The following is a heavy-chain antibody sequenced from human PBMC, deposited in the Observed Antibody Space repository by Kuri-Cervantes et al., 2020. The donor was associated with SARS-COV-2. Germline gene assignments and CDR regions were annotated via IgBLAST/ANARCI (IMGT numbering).Heavy chain of an antibody. V-gene: IGHV4-61*08. CDR3: ARGAAWRSSSWAFSWGDYGMDV. D-gene: IGHD6-13*01. CDR2: IYYSGST. CDR1: GVSVSSGGSY. J-gene: IGHJ6*02. Sequence: ESLKISCTVSGVSVSSGGSYWGWIRQPPGKGLEWIGYIYYSGSTNYNPSLKSRVTISVDTSKNQFSLKLSSVTAADTAVYYCARGAAWRSSSWAFSWGDYGMDVWGQGTTVTVSS.